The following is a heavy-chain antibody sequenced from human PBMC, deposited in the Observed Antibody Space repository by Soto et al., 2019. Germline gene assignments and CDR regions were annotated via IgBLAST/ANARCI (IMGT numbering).Heavy chain of an antibody. CDR1: GGTLNSYG. V-gene: IGHV1-69*06. J-gene: IGHJ4*02. CDR3: ARSRSVPRDMYYGSWSSLDY. D-gene: IGHD3-10*01. Sequence: QVQLVQSGAEVKKPGSSVKVSCKASGGTLNSYGITWVRQVPGQGLEWLAGIVPMYGTIKYGRKLPVRMRITVDKGTDTAYLDLTSLRAEDTAVYYCARSRSVPRDMYYGSWSSLDYWGQGTLVTVSS. CDR2: IVPMYGTI.